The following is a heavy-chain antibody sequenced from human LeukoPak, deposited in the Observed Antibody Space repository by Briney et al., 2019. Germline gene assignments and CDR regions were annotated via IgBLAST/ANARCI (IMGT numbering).Heavy chain of an antibody. CDR3: ARDPTTVVTTPYYFDD. J-gene: IGHJ4*02. CDR1: GGSFIGYH. D-gene: IGHD4-23*01. V-gene: IGHV4-34*01. CDR2: INHSGST. Sequence: SETLSLTCAVSGGSFIGYHGNWIRQPPGKGLEWIGEINHSGSTNYNPSLKSRVTISVDTSKNQFSLKLRSVTAADTAVYYCARDPTTVVTTPYYFDDWGQGTLVTVSS.